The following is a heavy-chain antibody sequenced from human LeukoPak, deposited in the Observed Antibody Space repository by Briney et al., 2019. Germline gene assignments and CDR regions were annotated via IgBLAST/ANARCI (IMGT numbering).Heavy chain of an antibody. Sequence: SQTLSLTCTVSGGSINSGSFYWNWIRQSAGKGLEWIGHVYTTGTTNCNPSLRSRVTISLDTSKNQFSLKLSSVTAADTAVYYCASAYCGGDCTPYWYFDLWGRGTLVTVSS. CDR1: GGSINSGSFY. J-gene: IGHJ2*01. CDR3: ASAYCGGDCTPYWYFDL. V-gene: IGHV4-61*09. D-gene: IGHD2-21*02. CDR2: VYTTGTT.